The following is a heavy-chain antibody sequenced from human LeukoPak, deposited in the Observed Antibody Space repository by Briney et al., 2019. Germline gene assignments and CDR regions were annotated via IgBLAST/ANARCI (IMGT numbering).Heavy chain of an antibody. D-gene: IGHD6-13*01. J-gene: IGHJ4*02. CDR3: ARMVPEYSSSWDGLFDY. V-gene: IGHV4-34*01. Sequence: SEPLSLTCAVYGGSFSGYYWSWIRQPPGKGLEWIGEINHSGSTNYNPSLKSRVTISVDTSKNQFSLKLSSVTAADTAVYYCARMVPEYSSSWDGLFDYWGQGTLVTVSS. CDR2: INHSGST. CDR1: GGSFSGYY.